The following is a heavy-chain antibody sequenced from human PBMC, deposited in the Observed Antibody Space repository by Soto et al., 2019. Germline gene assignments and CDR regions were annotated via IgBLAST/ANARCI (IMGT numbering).Heavy chain of an antibody. Sequence: TLSLTRTVSGSSIRNAGYYWSLIRQHRGKGLEWIGYIYYSGSTYYNPSLKSRVTISVDTSKNQFSLKLSSVTAADTAVYYCARDKKTGTTSSWVDPRGQGTLGTVSS. V-gene: IGHV4-31*02. CDR2: IYYSGST. CDR3: ARDKKTGTTSSWVDP. J-gene: IGHJ5*02. CDR1: GSSIRNAGYY. D-gene: IGHD1-1*01.